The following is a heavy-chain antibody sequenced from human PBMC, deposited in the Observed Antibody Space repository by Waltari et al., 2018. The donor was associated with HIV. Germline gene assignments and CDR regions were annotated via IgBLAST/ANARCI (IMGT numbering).Heavy chain of an antibody. CDR3: HRRGKLFRGVVDLDV. CDR1: GFTFSGSD. V-gene: IGHV3-73*01. Sequence: EVQLVQSGGDLVQPGGSLKVSCAASGFTFSGSDFHWVRQASGKGLEWIGRIRTKADRFATAYVASVKGRFIMSRDDSESKSYLQMSSLKIEDTAVYYCHRRGKLFRGVVDLDVWGQGTTVIVSS. CDR2: IRTKADRFAT. D-gene: IGHD3-10*01. J-gene: IGHJ6*02.